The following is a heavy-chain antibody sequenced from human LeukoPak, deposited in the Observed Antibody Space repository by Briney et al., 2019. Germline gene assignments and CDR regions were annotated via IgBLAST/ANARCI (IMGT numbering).Heavy chain of an antibody. CDR2: IYYSGST. J-gene: IGHJ4*02. V-gene: IGHV4-59*01. D-gene: IGHD3/OR15-3a*01. Sequence: SETLSLTCTVSGGSISSYYWSWIRQPPGKGLEWIGYIYYSGSTNSNPSLKSRVTISVDTSKNLFSLKLNSLTAADTAVYYCARGDLVWTAPLDYWGQGTLVIVSS. CDR3: ARGDLVWTAPLDY. CDR1: GGSISSYY.